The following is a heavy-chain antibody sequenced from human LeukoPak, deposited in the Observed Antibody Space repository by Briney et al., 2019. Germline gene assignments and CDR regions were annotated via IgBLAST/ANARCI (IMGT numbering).Heavy chain of an antibody. CDR2: ISSSSCTI. CDR3: ARAPTYYYDSSGYYGW. Sequence: PGGSLRLSCAASGFTFSSYSMNWVRQAPGKGLEWVSYISSSSCTIYYADSVKGRFTISRDNAKNSLYLQMNSLRDEDTAVYYCARAPTYYYDSSGYYGWWGQGTLVTVSS. CDR1: GFTFSSYS. D-gene: IGHD3-22*01. V-gene: IGHV3-48*02. J-gene: IGHJ4*02.